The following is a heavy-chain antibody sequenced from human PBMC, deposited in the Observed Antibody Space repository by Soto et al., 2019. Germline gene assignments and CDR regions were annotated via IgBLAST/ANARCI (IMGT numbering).Heavy chain of an antibody. J-gene: IGHJ6*02. CDR2: IITISGTA. CDR1: GGTFSSYA. V-gene: IGHV1-69*01. CDR3: ARSQGSSTSLEIYYYYYYGMDV. Sequence: QVQLVQSGAEVKKPGSSVKVSCKASGGTFSSYAISWVRQAPGQGLEWLGGIITISGTAHYAQKFQGRVTITEDESTSTAYMELSSLRSEDTAVYYCARSQGSSTSLEIYYYYYYGMDVWGQGTTVTVSS. D-gene: IGHD2-2*01.